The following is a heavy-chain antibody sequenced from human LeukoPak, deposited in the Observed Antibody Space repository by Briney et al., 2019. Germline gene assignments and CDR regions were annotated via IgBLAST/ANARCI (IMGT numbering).Heavy chain of an antibody. J-gene: IGHJ3*02. V-gene: IGHV4-34*01. Sequence: KPSETLSLTCAVYGGSFSGYYWSWIRQPPGKGLEWIGEINHSGSTNYNPSLKSRVTISVDTSKNQFSLKLSSVTAADTAVYYCARRGVVVVPAAPRGAFDIRGQGTMVTVSS. CDR1: GGSFSGYY. D-gene: IGHD2-2*01. CDR2: INHSGST. CDR3: ARRGVVVVPAAPRGAFDI.